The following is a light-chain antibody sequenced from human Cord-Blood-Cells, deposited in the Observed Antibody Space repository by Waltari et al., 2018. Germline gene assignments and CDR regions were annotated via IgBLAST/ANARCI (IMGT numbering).Light chain of an antibody. V-gene: IGLV2-14*01. CDR3: SSYTSSSTLV. CDR2: DVS. J-gene: IGLJ3*02. CDR1: SSDVGGSHY. Sequence: QSALTQLPSASGPPGLSLIISCAGTSSDVGGSHYVSWYQQHPGKAPQLMIYDVSKLPSGVSNRFSGSKSGNTASLTISGLQAEDEADYYCSSYTSSSTLVFGGGTKLTVL.